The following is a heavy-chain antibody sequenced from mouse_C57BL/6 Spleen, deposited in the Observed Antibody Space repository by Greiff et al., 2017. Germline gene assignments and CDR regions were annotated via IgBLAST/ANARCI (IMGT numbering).Heavy chain of an antibody. J-gene: IGHJ4*01. CDR3: ANGYDGYYAMDY. Sequence: VQLKESGPELVKPGASVKISCKASGYSFTDYNMNWVKQSNGKRLEWIGVINPNYGTTSYNQKFKGNATLTVDQSASTAYMQLNSLTSEDSAVYYCANGYDGYYAMDYWGQGTSVTVSS. V-gene: IGHV1-39*01. CDR2: INPNYGTT. CDR1: GYSFTDYN. D-gene: IGHD2-2*01.